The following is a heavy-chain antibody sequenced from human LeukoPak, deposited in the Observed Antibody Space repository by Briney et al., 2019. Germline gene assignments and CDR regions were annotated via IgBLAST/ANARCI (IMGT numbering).Heavy chain of an antibody. CDR2: INHSGST. J-gene: IGHJ4*02. CDR1: GGSFSGYY. D-gene: IGHD3-10*01. V-gene: IGHV4-34*01. CDR3: ARGFYGTAFDY. Sequence: SETLSLTCAVYGGSFSGYYWSWIRQPPGKGLEWIGEINHSGSTNYNPSLKSRVTISVDTSKSQFSLKLSSVTAADTAVYYCARGFYGTAFDYWGQGTLVTVSS.